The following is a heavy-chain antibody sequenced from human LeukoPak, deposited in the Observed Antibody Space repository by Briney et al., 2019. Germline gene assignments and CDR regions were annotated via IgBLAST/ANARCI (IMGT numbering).Heavy chain of an antibody. CDR2: IIPIFGTA. D-gene: IGHD3-22*01. J-gene: IGHJ4*02. Sequence: SVKVSCKASGGTFSSYAISWVRQAPGQGLEWMGRIIPIFGTANYAQKFQGRVTITTDESTSTASMELSSLRSEDTAVYYCAREEDSSAPGDYWGQGTLVTVSS. CDR1: GGTFSSYA. CDR3: AREEDSSAPGDY. V-gene: IGHV1-69*05.